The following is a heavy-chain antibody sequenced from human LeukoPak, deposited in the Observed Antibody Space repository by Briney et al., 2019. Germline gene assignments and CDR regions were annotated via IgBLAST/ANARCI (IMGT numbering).Heavy chain of an antibody. J-gene: IGHJ4*02. CDR1: GGSFINYY. CDR2: INHSGST. CDR3: AGRPSHYYCRSTSCFTAHFDY. Sequence: PSETLSLTCAVYGGSFINYYWSWIRQPPGKGLEWIGEINHSGSTNHNPSLKSRVTISVDTSKNQFSLKLSSVTAADTAVYYCAGRPSHYYCRSTSCFTAHFDYWGQGTLVTVSS. V-gene: IGHV4-34*01. D-gene: IGHD2-2*02.